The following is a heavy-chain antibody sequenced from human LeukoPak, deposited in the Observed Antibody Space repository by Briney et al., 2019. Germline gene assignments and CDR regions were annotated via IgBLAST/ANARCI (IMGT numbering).Heavy chain of an antibody. CDR1: GGSISSGSYY. CDR2: IYTSGST. V-gene: IGHV4-61*02. CDR3: ASMGYPATYYYYYYMDV. J-gene: IGHJ6*03. D-gene: IGHD3-16*02. Sequence: PSETLSLTCTVSGGSISSGSYYWSWIRQPAGKGLEWIGRIYTSGSTNYNPSLKSRVTISVDTSKNQFSLKLSSVTAADTAVYYCASMGYPATYYYYYYMDVWGKGTTVTVSS.